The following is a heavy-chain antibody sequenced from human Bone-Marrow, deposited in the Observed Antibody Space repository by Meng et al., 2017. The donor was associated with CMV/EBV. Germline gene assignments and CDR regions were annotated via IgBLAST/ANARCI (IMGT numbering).Heavy chain of an antibody. CDR3: ARGDTAMAVDY. CDR1: GVTFSSYG. CDR2: IWYDGSNK. V-gene: IGHV3-33*01. J-gene: IGHJ4*02. D-gene: IGHD5-18*01. Sequence: SCAASGVTFSSYGMHWVRQAPGKGLEWVAVIWYDGSNKYYADSVKGRFTISRDNSKNTLYLQMNSLRAEDTAVYYCARGDTAMAVDYWGQGTLVTVSS.